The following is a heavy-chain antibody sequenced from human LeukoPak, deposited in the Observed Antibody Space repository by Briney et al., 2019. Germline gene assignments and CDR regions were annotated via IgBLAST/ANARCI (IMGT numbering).Heavy chain of an antibody. CDR1: GFTFSSYS. Sequence: GGSLRLSCAASGFTFSSYSMNWVRQAPGKGLEWVSSISGSSTYIYYTDSVKGRFTISRDNAKNSLYLQMNRLRAEDTAVYYCARVTRSPFGWFDPWGQGTLVTVSS. V-gene: IGHV3-21*01. J-gene: IGHJ5*02. D-gene: IGHD4-17*01. CDR2: ISGSSTYI. CDR3: ARVTRSPFGWFDP.